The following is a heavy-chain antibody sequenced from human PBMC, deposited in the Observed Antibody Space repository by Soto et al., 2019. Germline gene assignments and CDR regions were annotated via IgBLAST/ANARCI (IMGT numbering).Heavy chain of an antibody. CDR2: ISFDGGNQ. D-gene: IGHD3-22*01. CDR3: AKDSSGTADGSGGWFDP. V-gene: IGHV3-30*18. J-gene: IGHJ5*02. Sequence: QVQLVQSGGGVVQPGRSLRLSCEASGFDFKTYGLHWVRQAPGKGLEWVAGISFDGGNQYYADYVQGRFTISRDKSTNTLSLPMNSLGAEDTATYYCAKDSSGTADGSGGWFDPWGQGTLVIVSS. CDR1: GFDFKTYG.